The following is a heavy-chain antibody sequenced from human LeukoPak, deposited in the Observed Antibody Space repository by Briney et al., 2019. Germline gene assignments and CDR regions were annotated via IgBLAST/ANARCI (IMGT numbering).Heavy chain of an antibody. J-gene: IGHJ4*02. D-gene: IGHD3-22*01. CDR2: ISGSGGST. CDR3: AKGHLDYYDSSGPPHY. V-gene: IGHV3-23*01. CDR1: GFTFSTYA. Sequence: GGSLRLSCAVSGFTFSTYAMSWVRQAPGKGLEWVSAISGSGGSTYYADSVKGRFTISRDNSKNTLYLQMNSLRAEDTAVYYCAKGHLDYYDSSGPPHYWGQGTLVTVSS.